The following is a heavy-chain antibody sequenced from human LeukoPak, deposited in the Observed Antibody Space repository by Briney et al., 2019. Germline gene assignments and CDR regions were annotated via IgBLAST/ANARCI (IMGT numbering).Heavy chain of an antibody. V-gene: IGHV3-21*01. CDR2: ISSSSSYI. J-gene: IGHJ4*02. CDR3: ARVKLYTYAHGTDY. CDR1: GFTFSSYS. D-gene: IGHD5-18*01. Sequence: PGGSLRLSCAASGFTFSSYSMNWVRQAPGKGLEWVSSISSSSSYIYYADSVKGRFTISRDNAKNSLYLQMSGLRAEDTAVYYCARVKLYTYAHGTDYWGQGTLVTVSS.